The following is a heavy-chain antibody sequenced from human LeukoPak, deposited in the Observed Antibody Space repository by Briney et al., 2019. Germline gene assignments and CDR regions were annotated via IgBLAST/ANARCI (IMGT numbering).Heavy chain of an antibody. V-gene: IGHV1-8*03. Sequence: ASVKVSCKASGYTFTSYDIDWVRQATGQGLEWMGWMNPNSGNTGYAQKFQGRATITRNTSISTAYMELSSLRSEDTAVYYCARGSGSGPHFDIWGQGTMVTVSS. D-gene: IGHD2-15*01. CDR1: GYTFTSYD. CDR2: MNPNSGNT. CDR3: ARGSGSGPHFDI. J-gene: IGHJ3*02.